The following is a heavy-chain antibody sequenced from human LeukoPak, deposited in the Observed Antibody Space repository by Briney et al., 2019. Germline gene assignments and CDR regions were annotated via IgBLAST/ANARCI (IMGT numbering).Heavy chain of an antibody. CDR2: ISSSSGYI. CDR1: GFTFSTYS. D-gene: IGHD5-18*01. V-gene: IGHV3-21*01. Sequence: PGGSLRLPCAASGFTFSTYSMNWVRQAPGKGLEWVSSISSSSGYIHYADSVKGRFTISRDNAKNSLYLQMNSLRDTDTAVYYCARGKVGYSYFDYWGQGTLVTVSS. J-gene: IGHJ4*02. CDR3: ARGKVGYSYFDY.